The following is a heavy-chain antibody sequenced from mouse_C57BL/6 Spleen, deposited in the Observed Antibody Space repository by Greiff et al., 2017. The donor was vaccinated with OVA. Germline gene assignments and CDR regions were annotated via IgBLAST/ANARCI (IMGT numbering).Heavy chain of an antibody. Sequence: QVQLQQPGAELVMPGASVKLSCKASGYTFTSYWMHWVKQRPGQGLEWIGEIYPSDSYTNYNQKFKGTSTFTVDKSPCTAYMPLSSLTSEDSAVYYCASLLTGTDYWGQGTTLTVSS. J-gene: IGHJ2*01. D-gene: IGHD4-1*01. CDR2: IYPSDSYT. V-gene: IGHV1-69*01. CDR3: ASLLTGTDY. CDR1: GYTFTSYW.